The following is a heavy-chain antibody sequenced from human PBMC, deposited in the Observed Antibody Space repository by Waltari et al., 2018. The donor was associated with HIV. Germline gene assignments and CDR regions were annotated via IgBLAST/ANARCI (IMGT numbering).Heavy chain of an antibody. Sequence: QGQLVESGGGLVKPGGSLRLSCAASGFSLSDYYMSWIRQAPGKGVEWGSSSSPRGVGIGYAASVRGRFTISGDNAGDSLHLQMHSLRAEDTAVYYCTRQRGGILLSSGRDGLDVWGQGTTVTVSS. CDR2: SSPRGVGI. V-gene: IGHV3-11*01. CDR1: GFSLSDYY. D-gene: IGHD2-15*01. J-gene: IGHJ6*02. CDR3: TRQRGGILLSSGRDGLDV.